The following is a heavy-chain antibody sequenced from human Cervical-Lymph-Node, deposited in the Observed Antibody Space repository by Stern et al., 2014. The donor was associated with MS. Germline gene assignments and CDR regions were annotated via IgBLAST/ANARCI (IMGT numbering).Heavy chain of an antibody. D-gene: IGHD2-21*01. CDR3: ARDRLTGGAFDY. Sequence: QMQLVQSGAEVKKPGASVKVSCKASGYTFTSYYMHWVRQAPGKGLEWMGIINPSGGSTSYAQKFQGRVTMTRDTSTSTVYMELSSLRSEDTAVYYCARDRLTGGAFDYWGQGTLVTVSS. V-gene: IGHV1-46*01. CDR2: INPSGGST. J-gene: IGHJ4*02. CDR1: GYTFTSYY.